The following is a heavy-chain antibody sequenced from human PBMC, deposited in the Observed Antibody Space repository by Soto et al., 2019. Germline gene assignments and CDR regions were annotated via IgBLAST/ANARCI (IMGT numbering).Heavy chain of an antibody. D-gene: IGHD3-22*01. CDR1: GFTFDDYA. CDR3: AKDGGGTMIVARYFDY. V-gene: IGHV3-9*01. J-gene: IGHJ4*02. CDR2: ISWNSGSI. Sequence: AGGSLRLSCAASGFTFDDYAMHWVRQAPGKGLEWVSGISWNSGSIGYADSVKGRFTISRDNAKNSLYLQMNSLRAEDTALYYCAKDGGGTMIVARYFDYWGQGTLVTVSS.